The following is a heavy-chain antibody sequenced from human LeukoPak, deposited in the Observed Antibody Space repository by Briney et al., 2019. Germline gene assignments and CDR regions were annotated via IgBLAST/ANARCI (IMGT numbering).Heavy chain of an antibody. CDR1: GFTFDDYA. CDR3: ARVGMITSSFDH. V-gene: IGHV3-9*01. J-gene: IGHJ4*02. CDR2: ISWNGGSV. Sequence: SLRLSCAASGFTFDDYAMHWVRQAPGKGLEWVSGISWNGGSVGYADSVQGRFIISRDNAKNTLYLQMNSLRAEDTAVYYCARVGMITSSFDHWGQGTLVTVSS. D-gene: IGHD3-16*01.